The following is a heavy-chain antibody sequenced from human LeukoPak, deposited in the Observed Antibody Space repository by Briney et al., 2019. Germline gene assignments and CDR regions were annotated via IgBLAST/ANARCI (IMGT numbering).Heavy chain of an antibody. CDR1: GISLSTSGMR. V-gene: IGHV2-70*04. J-gene: IGHJ4*02. CDR3: ARVRCGGDCYPDY. Sequence: ESGPALVKPTQTLTLTCTFSGISLSTSGMRVSWIRQPPGKALEWLARIDWDDDKFYSTSLKTRLIISKDTSKNQVVLTMTNMDPVHTATYYCARVRCGGDCYPDYWGQGTLVTVSS. CDR2: IDWDDDK. D-gene: IGHD2-21*02.